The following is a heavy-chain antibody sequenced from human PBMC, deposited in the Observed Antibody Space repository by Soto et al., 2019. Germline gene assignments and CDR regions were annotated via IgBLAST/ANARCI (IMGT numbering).Heavy chain of an antibody. CDR2: INPNPGAT. J-gene: IGHJ4*02. Sequence: QVQLVQSGAEVKKPGASVKVSCKTSGYPFTAYYVHWLRQAPGQGLEWMGWINPNPGATHYALKFRGRVTMTRDTSISTVYMQLSRLGSDDTAIYFCARGGRETPRIPYDNWGQGTLVTVSS. V-gene: IGHV1-2*02. D-gene: IGHD3-16*01. CDR1: GYPFTAYY. CDR3: ARGGRETPRIPYDN.